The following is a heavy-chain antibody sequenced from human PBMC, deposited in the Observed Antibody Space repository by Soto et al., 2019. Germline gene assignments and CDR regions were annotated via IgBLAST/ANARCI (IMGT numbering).Heavy chain of an antibody. CDR3: ARAAGSGTFLFDF. D-gene: IGHD3-10*01. Sequence: SETLSLTCTVSGGSITSYYWSWIRQPPGKGLEWIGYIYYSGSTNYNPSLKSRVTISVDTSTNQFSLKLSSVTAADTAVYYCARAAGSGTFLFDFWGQGTLVTAPQ. CDR2: IYYSGST. V-gene: IGHV4-59*01. J-gene: IGHJ4*02. CDR1: GGSITSYY.